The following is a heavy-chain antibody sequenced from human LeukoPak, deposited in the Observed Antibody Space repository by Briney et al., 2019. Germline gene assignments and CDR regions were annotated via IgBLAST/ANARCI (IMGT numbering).Heavy chain of an antibody. CDR1: GFTFGEYA. Sequence: GGSLRLSCTASGFTFGEYAMSWFRQAPGKGLEWVGFIRSKAYGGTTEYAASVKGRFTISRDDSKSIAYLQMNSLKTEDTAVYYSTTFGIAAAGIYYYYYYMDVWGKGTTVTVSS. CDR2: IRSKAYGGTT. CDR3: TTFGIAAAGIYYYYYYMDV. D-gene: IGHD6-13*01. J-gene: IGHJ6*03. V-gene: IGHV3-49*03.